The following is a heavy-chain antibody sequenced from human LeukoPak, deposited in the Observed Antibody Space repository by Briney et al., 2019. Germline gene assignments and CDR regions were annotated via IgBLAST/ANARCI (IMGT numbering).Heavy chain of an antibody. CDR2: IYYSGST. J-gene: IGHJ4*02. V-gene: IGHV4-59*12. CDR1: GGSISSYY. D-gene: IGHD6-6*01. CDR3: ARVKRRMGSSSGDYSDY. Sequence: SETLSLTCTVSGGSISSYYWSWIRQPPGKGLEWIGYIYYSGSTNYNPSLKSRVTISVDTSKNQFSLKLTSVTAADTAVYYCARVKRRMGSSSGDYSDYWGQGALVTVSS.